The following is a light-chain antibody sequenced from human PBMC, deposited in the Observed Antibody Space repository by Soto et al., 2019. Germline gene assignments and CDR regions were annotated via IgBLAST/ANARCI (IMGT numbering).Light chain of an antibody. CDR1: QSVSSN. CDR3: QKYNTWPRT. J-gene: IGKJ1*01. V-gene: IGKV3-15*01. Sequence: EIVMTQSPATMSVSPGERATLSSRTSQSVSSNLAWYQQKRGQAPRLLIYGASTRATGIPDRFSGSGSGTEFTLTISSLQSEDFAVYYCQKYNTWPRTCGQGTKVDIK. CDR2: GAS.